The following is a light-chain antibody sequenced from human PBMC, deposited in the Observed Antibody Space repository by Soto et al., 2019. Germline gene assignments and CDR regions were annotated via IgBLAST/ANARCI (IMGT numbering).Light chain of an antibody. CDR2: EVS. Sequence: QSVLTQPPSASGSPGQSVTISCTGTSSDVGGYNYVSWFQHHPGKAPKLMIYEVSTRPSGVPDRFSGSKSGHTASLTVSGLQTEDEAEYYCSSYAGSNNFVFGTGTKLTVL. CDR3: SSYAGSNNFV. J-gene: IGLJ1*01. CDR1: SSDVGGYNY. V-gene: IGLV2-8*01.